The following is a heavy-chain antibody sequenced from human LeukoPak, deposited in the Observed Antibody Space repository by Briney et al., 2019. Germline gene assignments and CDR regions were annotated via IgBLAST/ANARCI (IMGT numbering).Heavy chain of an antibody. CDR1: GFTFSSYA. D-gene: IGHD4-17*01. V-gene: IGHV3-21*01. J-gene: IGHJ6*04. Sequence: PGGSLRLSCAACGFTFSSYAMSWVRQAPGLGLKWVSSISSSSSYIYYADSVKGRFTISRDNAKNSLYLQMNSLRAEDTAVYYCARGGYGEPPTHYGMDVWGKGTTVTVSS. CDR2: ISSSSSYI. CDR3: ARGGYGEPPTHYGMDV.